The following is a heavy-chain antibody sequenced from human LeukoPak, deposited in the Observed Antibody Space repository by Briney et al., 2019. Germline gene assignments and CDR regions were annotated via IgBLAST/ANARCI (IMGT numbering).Heavy chain of an antibody. D-gene: IGHD6-13*01. CDR1: GGSFSGYY. V-gene: IGHV4-34*01. Sequence: PSETLSLTCAAYGGSFSGYYWSWIRQPPGKGLEWIGEINHSGSTNYNPSLKSRVTISVDTSKNQFSLKLSSVTAADTALYYCARGYSSSWRFYYFDYWGQGTLVTVSS. CDR3: ARGYSSSWRFYYFDY. CDR2: INHSGST. J-gene: IGHJ4*02.